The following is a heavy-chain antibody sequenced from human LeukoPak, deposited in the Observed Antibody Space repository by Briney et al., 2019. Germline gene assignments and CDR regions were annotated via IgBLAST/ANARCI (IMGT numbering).Heavy chain of an antibody. D-gene: IGHD5-18*01. CDR3: ARDTESEQLWYGVYYFDY. J-gene: IGHJ4*02. CDR2: INSDGSST. Sequence: GGSLRLSCAASGFTFSSYWMHWVRQAPGEGLVWVSRINSDGSSTSYADSVKGRFTISRDNAKNTLYLQMNSLRAEDTAVYYCARDTESEQLWYGVYYFDYWGQGTLVTVSS. V-gene: IGHV3-74*01. CDR1: GFTFSSYW.